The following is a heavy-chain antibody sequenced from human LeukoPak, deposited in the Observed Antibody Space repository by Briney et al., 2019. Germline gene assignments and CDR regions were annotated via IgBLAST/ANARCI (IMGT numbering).Heavy chain of an antibody. CDR2: IYYSGST. D-gene: IGHD5-18*01. V-gene: IGHV4-39*01. J-gene: IGHJ4*02. CDR3: ARRDTAMVNYFDY. CDR1: GGSISSSSYY. Sequence: SETLSLTCTVSGGSISSSSYYWGWIRQPPGKGLEWIGSIYYSGSTYYNPSLKSRVTISVDTPKNQFPLKLSSVTAADTAVYYCARRDTAMVNYFDYWGQGTLVTVSS.